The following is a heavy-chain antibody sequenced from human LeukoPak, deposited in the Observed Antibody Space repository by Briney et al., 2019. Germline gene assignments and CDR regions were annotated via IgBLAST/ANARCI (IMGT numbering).Heavy chain of an antibody. CDR2: MSYTGNT. D-gene: IGHD2-2*02. CDR3: ASTSPGIVVVPAAIDY. V-gene: IGHV4-39*02. Sequence: SETLSLTCTVSGDSFTTSYYWAWIRQPPGKGLEWIGSMSYTGNTYYTPSLSSRVTISVDTSKDHFSLTLASVTAADTAVYYCASTSPGIVVVPAAIDYWGQGTLVTVSS. J-gene: IGHJ4*02. CDR1: GDSFTTSYY.